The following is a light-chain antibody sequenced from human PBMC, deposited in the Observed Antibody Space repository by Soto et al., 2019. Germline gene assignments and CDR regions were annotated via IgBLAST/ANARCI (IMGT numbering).Light chain of an antibody. Sequence: EIVLTQSPGTLSLSAGERATLSCRASQSFSSSYLAWYQQKPGQAPRLLIYGASSRATCIPDRFSGSGSGTDFTLHISRLETEDFAVYYCQLYGSAPLATFGEGTRLEIK. CDR3: QLYGSAPLAT. V-gene: IGKV3-20*01. CDR1: QSFSSSY. J-gene: IGKJ5*01. CDR2: GAS.